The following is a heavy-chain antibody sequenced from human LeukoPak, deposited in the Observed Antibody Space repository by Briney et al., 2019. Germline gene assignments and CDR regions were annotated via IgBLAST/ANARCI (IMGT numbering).Heavy chain of an antibody. D-gene: IGHD6-19*01. V-gene: IGHV3-11*01. CDR3: ARDGPMYSSGWYKWFDP. Sequence: GGSLRLSCAASGFTFSDYYMSWIRQAPGKGLEWVAYIGYSGSTIYYADSVQGRFTIFRDNAKNSLYLQMNSLRAEDTAVYYCARDGPMYSSGWYKWFDPWGQGTLVTVSS. J-gene: IGHJ5*02. CDR1: GFTFSDYY. CDR2: IGYSGSTI.